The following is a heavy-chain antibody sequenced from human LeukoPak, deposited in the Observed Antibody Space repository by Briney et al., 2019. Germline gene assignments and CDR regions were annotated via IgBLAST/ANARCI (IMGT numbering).Heavy chain of an antibody. D-gene: IGHD6-6*01. CDR1: GGSLSGHY. Sequence: SETLSLTCTVSGGSLSGHYWTWIRQPPGQGLEWIGYIFYSGSTNYNPSLKSRVTISVDTSESQFSLELSSVTAEDTAMYYCARGGSIAPFDSWGQGTLVTVSS. CDR3: ARGGSIAPFDS. J-gene: IGHJ4*02. V-gene: IGHV4-59*11. CDR2: IFYSGST.